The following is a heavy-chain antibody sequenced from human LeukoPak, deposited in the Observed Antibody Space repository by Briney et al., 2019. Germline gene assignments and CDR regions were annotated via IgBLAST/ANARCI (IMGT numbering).Heavy chain of an antibody. Sequence: SETLSLTCTVSGGSMSAYYWSWIRQPPGKGLEWIAYIYYSGSANYNPSLKSRVTISVDTSKNQFSLKLSSVTAADTAVYYCARRVDKSWFDPWGQGTLVTVSS. CDR1: GGSMSAYY. CDR3: ARRVDKSWFDP. CDR2: IYYSGSA. J-gene: IGHJ5*02. V-gene: IGHV4-59*08. D-gene: IGHD3-22*01.